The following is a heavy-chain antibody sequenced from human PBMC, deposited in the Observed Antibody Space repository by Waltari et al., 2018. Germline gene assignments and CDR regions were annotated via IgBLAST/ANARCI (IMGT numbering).Heavy chain of an antibody. CDR2: INNAGDDT. CDR3: AKLAGISAWFFDY. J-gene: IGHJ4*02. Sequence: EVQVLESGGGLVQPGGSLRLSCAASGFTFSCCAMSWVRQAPGEGLEWVSTINNAGDDTYYADSVRGRFTISRDNSKNTLYLQVTSLRAEDTAIYYCAKLAGISAWFFDYWGQGTLVTVSS. V-gene: IGHV3-23*01. CDR1: GFTFSCCA. D-gene: IGHD1-1*01.